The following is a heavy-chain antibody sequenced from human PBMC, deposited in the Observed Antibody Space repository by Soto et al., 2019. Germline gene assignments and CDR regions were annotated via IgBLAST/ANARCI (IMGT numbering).Heavy chain of an antibody. V-gene: IGHV3-23*01. D-gene: IGHD4-17*01. CDR3: ANHGGFDF. CDR2: ISIRGDYR. Sequence: EGQLLQSGGGLVQPGESLRLSCAASGFTFSSYGISWVRQAPGKGLEWVSSISIRGDYRYYADSVKGRFTISRDNSKNTLYLQMSSLTAEDTDLYDCANHGGFDFWGQGTMVAVSS. J-gene: IGHJ3*01. CDR1: GFTFSSYG.